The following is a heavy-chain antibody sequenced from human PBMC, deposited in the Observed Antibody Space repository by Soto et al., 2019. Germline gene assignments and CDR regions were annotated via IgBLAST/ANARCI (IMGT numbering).Heavy chain of an antibody. J-gene: IGHJ5*02. CDR1: GFTFSSYG. CDR3: ARVGCGGDCYSSWFDP. V-gene: IGHV3-33*01. CDR2: IWYDGSKK. D-gene: IGHD2-21*01. Sequence: GGSLRLSCAASGFTFSSYGMHWVRQAPGKGLEWVAVIWYDGSKKYYADSVKGRFTISRDSSKDTLYLQMNSLAVEDTAVYYCARVGCGGDCYSSWFDPWGQGTLVTVSS.